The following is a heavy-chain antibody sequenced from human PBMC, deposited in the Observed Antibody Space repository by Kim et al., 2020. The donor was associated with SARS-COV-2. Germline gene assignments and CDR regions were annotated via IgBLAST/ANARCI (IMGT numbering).Heavy chain of an antibody. J-gene: IGHJ3*02. CDR3: ARLETYEGAAFDI. CDR2: IYYSGST. Sequence: SETLSLTCTVSGGSISSYYWSWIRQPPGKGLEWIGYIYYSGSTNYNPSLKSRVTISVDTSKNQFSLKLSSVTAADTAVYYCARLETYEGAAFDIWGQGTMVTVSS. V-gene: IGHV4-59*08. D-gene: IGHD2-8*01. CDR1: GGSISSYY.